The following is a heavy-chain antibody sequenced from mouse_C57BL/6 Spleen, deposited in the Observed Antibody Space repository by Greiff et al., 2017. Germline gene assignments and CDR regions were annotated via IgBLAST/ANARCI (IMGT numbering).Heavy chain of an antibody. J-gene: IGHJ3*01. D-gene: IGHD1-1*01. Sequence: EVQLVESEGGLVQPGSSMKLSCTASGFTFSDYYMAWVRQVPEKGLEWVANINYDGSSTYYLDSLKSRFIISRDNAKNILYLQMSSLKSEDTATYYGAREDYYYGSSYPAWFAYWGQGTLVTVSA. CDR1: GFTFSDYY. CDR2: INYDGSST. CDR3: AREDYYYGSSYPAWFAY. V-gene: IGHV5-16*01.